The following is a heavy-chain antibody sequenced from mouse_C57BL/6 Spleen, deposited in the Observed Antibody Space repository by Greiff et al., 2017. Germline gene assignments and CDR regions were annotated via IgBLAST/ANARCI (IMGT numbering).Heavy chain of an antibody. V-gene: IGHV10-1*01. CDR1: GFSFNTYA. CDR2: IRSKSNNYAT. CDR3: VRLDGYLAWFAY. D-gene: IGHD2-3*01. J-gene: IGHJ3*01. Sequence: EVKLVESGGGLVQPKGSLKLSCAASGFSFNTYAMNWVRQAPGKGLEWVARIRSKSNNYATYYADSVKDRFTISRDDSESMLYLQMNNLKTEDTAMYYCVRLDGYLAWFAYWGQGTLVTVSA.